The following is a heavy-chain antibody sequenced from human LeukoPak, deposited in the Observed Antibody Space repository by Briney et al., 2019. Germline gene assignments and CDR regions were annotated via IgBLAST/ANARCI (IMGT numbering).Heavy chain of an antibody. CDR2: IDPSGGGT. CDR3: ASLGSGSSRIVDFDY. J-gene: IGHJ4*02. Sequence: ASVKVSCKASGYTFTTYYMHWVRQAPGQGLEWKGIIDPSGGGTNYAQKFQDRVTMTRDTSTSTVYMELSSLRSEDTAVYYCASLGSGSSRIVDFDYWGQGTLVTVSS. D-gene: IGHD3-10*01. V-gene: IGHV1-46*01. CDR1: GYTFTTYY.